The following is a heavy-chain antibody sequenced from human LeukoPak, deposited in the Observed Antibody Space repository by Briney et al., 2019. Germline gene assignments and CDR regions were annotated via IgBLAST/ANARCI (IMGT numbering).Heavy chain of an antibody. D-gene: IGHD2-21*02. J-gene: IGHJ6*03. Sequence: GGSLRLSCIASGFTFSSYWMHWVRHAPGKGLLWVSRINSDESSTSYADSVKGRFTISRDNAKNTLYLQMNSLRAEDTAVYYCARAGYCGGDCYFWASSYYYYMDVWGKGTTVTVSS. CDR2: INSDESST. CDR1: GFTFSSYW. CDR3: ARAGYCGGDCYFWASSYYYYMDV. V-gene: IGHV3-74*01.